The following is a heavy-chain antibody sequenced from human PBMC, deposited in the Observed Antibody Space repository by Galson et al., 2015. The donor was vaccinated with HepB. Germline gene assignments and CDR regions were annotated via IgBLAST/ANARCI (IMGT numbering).Heavy chain of an antibody. CDR2: ISAYNGNT. Sequence: SVKVSCKASGYTFTSYGISWVRQAPGQGLEWMGWISAYNGNTNYAQKLQGRVTMTTDTSTSTAYMELRSLRSDDTAVYYCASDVMVELRTDYWGQGTLVTVSS. CDR3: ASDVMVELRTDY. J-gene: IGHJ4*02. V-gene: IGHV1-18*04. CDR1: GYTFTSYG. D-gene: IGHD1-7*01.